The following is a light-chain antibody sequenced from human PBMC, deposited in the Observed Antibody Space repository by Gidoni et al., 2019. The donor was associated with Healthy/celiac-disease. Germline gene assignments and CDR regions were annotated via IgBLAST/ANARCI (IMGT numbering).Light chain of an antibody. CDR3: QQYNSYPLVT. CDR2: KAS. V-gene: IGKV1-5*03. CDR1: QSIRSW. Sequence: DIQMTQSPSTLSASVGDRVTITCRASQSIRSWLAWYQQKPGKAPKLLIYKASSLESGVPSRFSGSGSGTEFTLTISSLQPDDFATYYCQQYNSYPLVTFGPGTKVDIK. J-gene: IGKJ3*01.